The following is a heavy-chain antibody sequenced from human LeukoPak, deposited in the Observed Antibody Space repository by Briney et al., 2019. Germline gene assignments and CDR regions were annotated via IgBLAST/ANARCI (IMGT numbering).Heavy chain of an antibody. CDR2: IYYGGST. CDR1: GGSISSYY. J-gene: IGHJ4*02. V-gene: IGHV4-59*01. D-gene: IGHD3-22*01. CDR3: ARVTPYKYYDSMLFDY. Sequence: SETLSLTCTVSGGSISSYYWSWIRQPPGKGLEWIGYIYYGGSTNHNPSLKSRVTISVDTSKNQFSLKLSSVTAADTAVYYCARVTPYKYYDSMLFDYWGQGTLVTVSS.